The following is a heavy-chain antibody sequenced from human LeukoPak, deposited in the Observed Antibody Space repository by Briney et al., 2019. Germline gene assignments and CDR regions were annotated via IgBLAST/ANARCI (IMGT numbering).Heavy chain of an antibody. D-gene: IGHD1-26*01. Sequence: GGSLRLSCAASGFTFSSYAMNWVRQAPGKGLEWVSAISGSGGSTYYADSVKGRFTISRDNSKNTQYLQMNSLRAEDTAVYYCARVLILDSGSYHDAFDIWGQGTMVTVSS. CDR1: GFTFSSYA. V-gene: IGHV3-23*01. CDR2: ISGSGGST. J-gene: IGHJ3*02. CDR3: ARVLILDSGSYHDAFDI.